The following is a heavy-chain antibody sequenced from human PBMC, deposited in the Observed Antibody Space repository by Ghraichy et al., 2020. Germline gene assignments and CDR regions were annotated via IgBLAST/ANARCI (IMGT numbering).Heavy chain of an antibody. D-gene: IGHD6-19*01. V-gene: IGHV4-39*01. CDR2: IYYSGST. Sequence: SQTLSLTCTVSGGSISSSSYYWGWIRQPPGKGLEWIGSIYYSGSTYYNPSLKSRVTISVDTSKNQFSLKLSSVTAADTAVYYCARHLDVPWLVHNWFDPWGQGTLVTVSS. CDR3: ARHLDVPWLVHNWFDP. CDR1: GGSISSSSYY. J-gene: IGHJ5*02.